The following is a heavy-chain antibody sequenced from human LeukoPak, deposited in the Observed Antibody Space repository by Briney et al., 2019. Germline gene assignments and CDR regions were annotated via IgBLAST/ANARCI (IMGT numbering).Heavy chain of an antibody. Sequence: GGSLRLSCAASGFTFSSYWMSWVRQAPGKGLEWVANIKQDGSEEYYVDSVKGRFTISRDNAKNSLYLQMNSLRAEDTAVYYCARDSFTSCYDYWGQGTLVTVSS. CDR3: ARDSFTSCYDY. CDR1: GFTFSSYW. J-gene: IGHJ4*02. CDR2: IKQDGSEE. D-gene: IGHD2-2*01. V-gene: IGHV3-7*01.